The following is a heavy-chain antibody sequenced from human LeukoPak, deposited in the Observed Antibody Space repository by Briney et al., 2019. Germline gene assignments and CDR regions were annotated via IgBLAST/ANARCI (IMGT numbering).Heavy chain of an antibody. Sequence: GGSLRFSCAASGFTFSSYAMSWVRQAPGKGLEWVSAISGSGGSTYYADSVKGRFTISRDNSKNTLYLQMNSLRAEDTAVYYCAAKVGAPIVDYWGQGTLVTVSS. D-gene: IGHD1-26*01. J-gene: IGHJ4*02. CDR2: ISGSGGST. CDR1: GFTFSSYA. V-gene: IGHV3-23*01. CDR3: AAKVGAPIVDY.